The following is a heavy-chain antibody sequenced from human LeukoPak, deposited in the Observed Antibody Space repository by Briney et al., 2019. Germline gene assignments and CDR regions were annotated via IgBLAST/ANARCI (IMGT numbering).Heavy chain of an antibody. CDR2: INPSGGST. CDR1: GYTFTSYY. V-gene: IGHV1-46*01. Sequence: ASVKVSCKASGYTFTSYYMHWVRQAPGQGLEWMGIINPSGGSTSYAQKFQGRVTMTRDTSTSTVYMELSSLRSEDTAVYYCAREGYCSGGSCYGFESAFDIWGQGTMVTVSS. CDR3: AREGYCSGGSCYGFESAFDI. D-gene: IGHD2-15*01. J-gene: IGHJ3*02.